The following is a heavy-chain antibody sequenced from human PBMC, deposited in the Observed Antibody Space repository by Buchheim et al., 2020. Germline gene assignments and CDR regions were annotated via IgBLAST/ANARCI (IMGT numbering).Heavy chain of an antibody. CDR2: INHSGST. Sequence: QVQLQQWGAGLLKPSETLSLTCAVYGGSFSGYYWSWIRQPPGKGLEWIGEINHSGSTNYNPSLKSRVTISVDTSKNQFSLQLSSVTAADTAVYYCARNPRPEYNWNSGRSWWFDPWGQGTL. D-gene: IGHD1-7*01. J-gene: IGHJ5*02. CDR1: GGSFSGYY. CDR3: ARNPRPEYNWNSGRSWWFDP. V-gene: IGHV4-34*01.